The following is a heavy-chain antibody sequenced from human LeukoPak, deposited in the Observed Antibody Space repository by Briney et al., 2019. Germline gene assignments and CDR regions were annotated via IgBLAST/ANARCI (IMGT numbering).Heavy chain of an antibody. CDR3: AREGCSSTSCHDAFDI. Sequence: ASGKVSCKASGYTFTGYYMHWVRQAPGQGPEWMGWINPNSGGTNYAQKFQGRVTMTRDTSISTAYMELSRLRSDDTAVYYCAREGCSSTSCHDAFDIWGQGTMVTVSS. CDR2: INPNSGGT. J-gene: IGHJ3*02. V-gene: IGHV1-2*02. CDR1: GYTFTGYY. D-gene: IGHD2-2*01.